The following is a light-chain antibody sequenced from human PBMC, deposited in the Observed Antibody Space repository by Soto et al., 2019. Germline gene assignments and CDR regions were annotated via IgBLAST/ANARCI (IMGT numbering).Light chain of an antibody. CDR1: QGIGGW. CDR3: QQGNFFPYT. J-gene: IGKJ2*01. V-gene: IGKV1-12*01. Sequence: DILMTQSPSSVSASVGNRVTITCRASQGIGGWLAWYQQKPGKAPRLLIYAASTLQNGVPSRFSGSRSGTVFTLTISSLQPEDFATYFCQQGNFFPYTFGQGTRVEIK. CDR2: AAS.